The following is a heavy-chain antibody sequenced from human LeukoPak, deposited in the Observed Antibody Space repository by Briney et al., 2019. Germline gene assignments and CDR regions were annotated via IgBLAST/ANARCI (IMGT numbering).Heavy chain of an antibody. CDR3: ARGRQEISMIVVVMTGVSYYLDV. CDR2: INPSGST. CDR1: GGSMTGYY. V-gene: IGHV4-34*01. D-gene: IGHD3-22*01. J-gene: IGHJ6*03. Sequence: SETLSLTCTVSGGSMTGYYWAWIRQPPGKRLEWIGEINPSGSTYYSPSLKSRLTISRDTSKNQFSLRLSSVTAADTAVYYCARGRQEISMIVVVMTGVSYYLDVWGKGTTVTVS.